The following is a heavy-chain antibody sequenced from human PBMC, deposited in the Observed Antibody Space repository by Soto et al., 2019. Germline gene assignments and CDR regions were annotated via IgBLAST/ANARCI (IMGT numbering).Heavy chain of an antibody. V-gene: IGHV3-23*01. Sequence: GGSLRLSCAASGFPFSGCAVGWVRQAPGKGLEWVSDIIDSGASTYYADSVKGRFTISRDNSKSTLYLQMNSLRAEDTALYYCAKGRSYYYYGVDVWGQGTTVTVSS. J-gene: IGHJ6*02. CDR1: GFPFSGCA. CDR3: AKGRSYYYYGVDV. CDR2: IIDSGAST.